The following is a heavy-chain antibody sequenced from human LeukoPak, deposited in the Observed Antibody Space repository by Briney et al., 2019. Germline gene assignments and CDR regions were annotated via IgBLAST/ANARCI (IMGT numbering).Heavy chain of an antibody. CDR3: ARGVGVRYFS. CDR1: GFSISTNDYH. CDR2: ISYTGST. Sequence: KPSETLSLTCTVSGFSISTNDYHWGWIRQPPGKGLEWIGTISYTGSTYYNPSLKSRVTISVDTSKRQFSLKLSSVTAADTAVYYCARGVGVRYFSWGQGTLVTVSS. D-gene: IGHD3-9*01. V-gene: IGHV4-39*07. J-gene: IGHJ5*02.